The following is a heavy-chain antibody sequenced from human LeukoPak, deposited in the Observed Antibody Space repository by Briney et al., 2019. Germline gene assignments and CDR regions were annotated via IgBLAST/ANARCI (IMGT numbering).Heavy chain of an antibody. Sequence: GGSLRLSCAASGFTFSSYAMSWVRQAPGKGLEWVSGISGSGDNTYYADSVKGRFTISRDNSKNTLYVQVNSLGTEDTAAYYCAKGSYYDSSGSFYFDYWGQGTLVTASS. D-gene: IGHD3-22*01. CDR2: ISGSGDNT. CDR1: GFTFSSYA. V-gene: IGHV3-23*01. J-gene: IGHJ4*02. CDR3: AKGSYYDSSGSFYFDY.